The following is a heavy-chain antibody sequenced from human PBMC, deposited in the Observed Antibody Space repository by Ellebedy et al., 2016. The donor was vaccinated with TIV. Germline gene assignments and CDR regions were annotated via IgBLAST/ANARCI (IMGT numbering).Heavy chain of an antibody. V-gene: IGHV1-46*01. J-gene: IGHJ6*02. D-gene: IGHD1-26*01. CDR1: GYTFTSYY. Sequence: AASVKVSCKASGYTFTSYYMHWVRQAPEQGLEWMGVIDPSGGSTDYAQKFQGRVAMTRDTSTSTVYMELSSLRSDDTAVYYCARDRIVGSSSPYYNGMDVWGQGTTVTVSS. CDR3: ARDRIVGSSSPYYNGMDV. CDR2: IDPSGGST.